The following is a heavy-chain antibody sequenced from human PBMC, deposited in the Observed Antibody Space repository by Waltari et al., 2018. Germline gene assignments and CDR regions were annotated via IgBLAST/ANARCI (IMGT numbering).Heavy chain of an antibody. Sequence: QLQLPESGPGLVKPSETLSLTCSVSGVSMNRHRPSWGWIRQPPGLGPWWHAPMSYSGTTSSSPSLKSRLTRSRDTSKNQLSLKLGSVTAADTAVYYCATYSGASVGTAAFEVWGQGTMVSVSS. CDR3: ATYSGASVGTAAFEV. J-gene: IGHJ3*01. CDR1: GVSMNRHRPS. D-gene: IGHD1-26*01. V-gene: IGHV4-39*01. CDR2: MSYSGTT.